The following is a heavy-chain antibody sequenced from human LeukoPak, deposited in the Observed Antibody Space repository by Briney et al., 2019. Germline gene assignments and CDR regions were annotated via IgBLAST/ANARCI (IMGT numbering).Heavy chain of an antibody. V-gene: IGHV3-48*03. Sequence: PGGSLRLSCAASGFPFSSYEMNWVRQAPGKGLEWVSYISSSGSTIYYADAVKGRFTISRDNAKNSRYLQINSLRAEDAAVYYCARDLTGGYSYGDYWGQGTLVTVSS. CDR3: ARDLTGGYSYGDY. CDR1: GFPFSSYE. D-gene: IGHD5-18*01. CDR2: ISSSGSTI. J-gene: IGHJ4*02.